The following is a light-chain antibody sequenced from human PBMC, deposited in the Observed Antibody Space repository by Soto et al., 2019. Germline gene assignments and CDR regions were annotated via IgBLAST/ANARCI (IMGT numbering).Light chain of an antibody. CDR1: QSVSSSY. J-gene: IGKJ4*01. V-gene: IGKV3-20*01. Sequence: EIVLTQSPGTLSLSPGERATLSCRASQSVSSSYLTWYQQKPGQAPRLLIYGASSRATGIPDRFSGSGSGTDFTLTISILEPEDFAVYYCQQYGSSLFGGGTKVEIK. CDR2: GAS. CDR3: QQYGSSL.